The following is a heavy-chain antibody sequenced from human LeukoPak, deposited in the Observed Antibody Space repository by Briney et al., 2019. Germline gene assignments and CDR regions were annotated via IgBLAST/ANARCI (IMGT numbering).Heavy chain of an antibody. V-gene: IGHV4-30-2*01. D-gene: IGHD4-23*01. J-gene: IGHJ4*02. Sequence: PSETLSLTCTVSGGSISSGGYYWSWIRQPPGKGLEWIGYIYHSGSTYYNPSLKSRVTISVDRSKNQFSLKLSSVTAADTAVYYCARVMSRAVVTDWGQGTLVTVSS. CDR2: IYHSGST. CDR3: ARVMSRAVVTD. CDR1: GGSISSGGYY.